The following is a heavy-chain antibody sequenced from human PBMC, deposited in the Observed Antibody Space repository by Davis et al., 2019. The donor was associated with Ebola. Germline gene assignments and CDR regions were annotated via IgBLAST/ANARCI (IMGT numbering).Heavy chain of an antibody. D-gene: IGHD3-3*01. CDR1: GFTFSSYA. V-gene: IGHV3-23*01. Sequence: PGGSLRLSCAASGFTFSSYAMSWVRQAPGKGLEWVSAISGSGGSTYYADSVKGRFTISRDNSKNTLYLQMNSLRAEDTAVYYCANSAGYYDFWSGPPASWFDPWGQGTLVTVSS. J-gene: IGHJ5*02. CDR2: ISGSGGST. CDR3: ANSAGYYDFWSGPPASWFDP.